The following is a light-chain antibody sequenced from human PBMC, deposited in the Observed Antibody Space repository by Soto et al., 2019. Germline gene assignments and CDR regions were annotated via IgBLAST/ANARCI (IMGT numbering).Light chain of an antibody. V-gene: IGLV2-11*01. CDR1: SSDVGGYNY. CDR2: DVS. J-gene: IGLJ1*01. CDR3: CSFSGSPYV. Sequence: QSALTQPRSVSGSPGQSVTISCTGTSSDVGGYNYVSWYQQHPGKAPTLMIYDVSKRPSGVPDRFSGSKSGNTASLTISWLLAEDEADYYCCSFSGSPYVFGTGTKVTVL.